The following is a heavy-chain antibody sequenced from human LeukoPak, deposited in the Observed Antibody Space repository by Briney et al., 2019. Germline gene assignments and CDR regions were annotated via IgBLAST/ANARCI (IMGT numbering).Heavy chain of an antibody. V-gene: IGHV7-4-1*02. Sequence: ASVKVSCKASGGTFSSYAISWVRQAPGQGLEWMGWINTNTGNPTYAQGFTGRFVFSLDTSVSTAYLQISSLKAEDTAVYYCAREGGFYDFWSGYYSGIYFDYWGQGTLVTVSS. CDR1: GGTFSSYA. D-gene: IGHD3-3*01. CDR3: AREGGFYDFWSGYYSGIYFDY. J-gene: IGHJ4*02. CDR2: INTNTGNP.